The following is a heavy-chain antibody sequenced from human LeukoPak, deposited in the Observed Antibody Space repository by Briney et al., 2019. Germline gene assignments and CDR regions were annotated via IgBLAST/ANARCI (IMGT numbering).Heavy chain of an antibody. V-gene: IGHV3-23*01. CDR2: ISGSGGST. Sequence: GGSLRLSCAASGFTFSSYAMSWVRQAPGKGLEWVSAISGSGGSTYYADSVKGRFTISRDNSKNTLYLQMNSLRAEDTAVYYCAKDRDGDYVLGYYYYGMDVWGQGTTVTVSS. J-gene: IGHJ6*02. CDR1: GFTFSSYA. D-gene: IGHD4-17*01. CDR3: AKDRDGDYVLGYYYYGMDV.